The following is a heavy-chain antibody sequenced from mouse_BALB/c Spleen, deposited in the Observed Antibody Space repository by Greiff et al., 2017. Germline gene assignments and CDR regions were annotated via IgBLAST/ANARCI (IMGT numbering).Heavy chain of an antibody. CDR1: GYTFTSYY. D-gene: IGHD2-3*01. V-gene: IGHV1S56*01. J-gene: IGHJ4*01. Sequence: QVHVKQSGPELVKPGASVRISCKASGYTFTSYYIHWVKQRPGQGLEWIGWIYPGNVNTKYNEKFKGKATLTADKSSSTAYMQLSSLTSEDSAVYFCARDGSYAMDYWGQGTSVTVSS. CDR3: ARDGSYAMDY. CDR2: IYPGNVNT.